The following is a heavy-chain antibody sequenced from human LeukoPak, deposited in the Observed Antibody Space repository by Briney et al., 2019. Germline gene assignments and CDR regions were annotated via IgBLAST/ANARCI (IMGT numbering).Heavy chain of an antibody. CDR3: AQDRGIAAPDYYFDY. Sequence: PGGSLRLSCAASGFAFEDYTMYWVRQAPGKGLEWVSLITWNGDATYYADSVKGRFTISRDTSKKSLYLQMNSLRAEDTAFYYCAQDRGIAAPDYYFDYWGQGTLVTVSS. CDR2: ITWNGDAT. CDR1: GFAFEDYT. V-gene: IGHV3-43D*04. J-gene: IGHJ4*02. D-gene: IGHD6-6*01.